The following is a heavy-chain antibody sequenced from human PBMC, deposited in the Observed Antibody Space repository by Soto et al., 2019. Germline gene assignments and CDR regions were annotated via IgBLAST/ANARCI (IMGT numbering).Heavy chain of an antibody. CDR1: GGSISSGGYY. CDR2: IYYSGST. CDR3: ARMSLRWLQGDY. Sequence: QVQLQESGPGLVKPSQTLSLTCTVSGGSISSGGYYWSWIRQHPGKGLEWIGYIYYSGSTYYNPSLKSRVTTSVDTSKNQFSLKLSSVTAADTAVDYCARMSLRWLQGDYWGQGTLVTVSS. D-gene: IGHD5-12*01. J-gene: IGHJ4*02. V-gene: IGHV4-31*03.